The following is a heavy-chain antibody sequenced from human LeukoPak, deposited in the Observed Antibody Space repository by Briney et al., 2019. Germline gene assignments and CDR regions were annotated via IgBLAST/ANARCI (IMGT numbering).Heavy chain of an antibody. J-gene: IGHJ4*02. V-gene: IGHV1-2*02. CDR1: GGTFSSYA. Sequence: ASVKVSCKASGGTFSSYAISWVRQAPGQGLEWMGWINPNSGGTNYAQKFQGRVTMTRDTSISTAYMELSRLRSDDTAVYYCARDDCTNGVCYNVVDYWGQGTLVTVSS. CDR3: ARDDCTNGVCYNVVDY. CDR2: INPNSGGT. D-gene: IGHD2-8*01.